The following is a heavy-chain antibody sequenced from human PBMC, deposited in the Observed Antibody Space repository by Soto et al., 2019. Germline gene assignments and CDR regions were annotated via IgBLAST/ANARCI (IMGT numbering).Heavy chain of an antibody. CDR1: GFTFSNAW. CDR2: IKSNTDGGTT. D-gene: IGHD6-13*01. J-gene: IGHJ3*02. Sequence: EVQLVESGGGLVKPGGSLRLSCVASGFTFSNAWMSWVRQAPGKGLEWVGRIKSNTDGGTTDYAAPVKGRFTISRDESKNTLSLQMNSLKTEDTAVYCCSKGAADGVYVFDIWGQGTMVTVSS. V-gene: IGHV3-15*01. CDR3: SKGAADGVYVFDI.